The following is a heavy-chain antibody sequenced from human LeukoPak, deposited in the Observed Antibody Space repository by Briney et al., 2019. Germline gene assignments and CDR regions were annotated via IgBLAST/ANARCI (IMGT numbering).Heavy chain of an antibody. CDR3: ARVFRGYSYGLGDY. J-gene: IGHJ4*02. V-gene: IGHV3-30*04. CDR2: ISYDGSNK. D-gene: IGHD5-18*01. CDR1: GFTFDSYA. Sequence: GGSLRLSCAASGFTFDSYAMHWVRQAPGKGLEWVAVISYDGSNKYYGDSVEGRFTISRDNSKNTLYLQMNSLRAEDTAVYYCARVFRGYSYGLGDYWGQGTLVTVSS.